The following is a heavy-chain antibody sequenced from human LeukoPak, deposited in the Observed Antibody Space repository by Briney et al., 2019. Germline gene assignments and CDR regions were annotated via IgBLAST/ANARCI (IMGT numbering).Heavy chain of an antibody. CDR2: ISAYNGNT. CDR3: ARDQSVRLLQTSSTYFKHVFAI. Sequence: ASAKVSFKTSGYTFTNYGISWVRQAPGLGLEWMGWISAYNGNTNYAQKVQGRVTTTTDTSTSTAYMELRSLRFDDTAVYYCARDQSVRLLQTSSTYFKHVFAIWGQGSMVTVSS. J-gene: IGHJ3*02. V-gene: IGHV1-18*01. CDR1: GYTFTNYG. D-gene: IGHD6-13*01.